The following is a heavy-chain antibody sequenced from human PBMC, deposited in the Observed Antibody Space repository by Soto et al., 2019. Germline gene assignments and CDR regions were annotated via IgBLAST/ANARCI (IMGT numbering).Heavy chain of an antibody. V-gene: IGHV3-7*03. CDR1: GFTFSSYW. Sequence: GGSLRLSCAASGFTFSSYWMSWVRQAPGKGLEWVANIKQDGSEKYYVDSVKGRFTISRDDAKNSLYLQMNSLRAEDTAVYYCARAHLYSNDVDYDSSGPYFDYWGQGTLVTVSS. CDR2: IKQDGSEK. CDR3: ARAHLYSNDVDYDSSGPYFDY. J-gene: IGHJ4*02. D-gene: IGHD3-22*01.